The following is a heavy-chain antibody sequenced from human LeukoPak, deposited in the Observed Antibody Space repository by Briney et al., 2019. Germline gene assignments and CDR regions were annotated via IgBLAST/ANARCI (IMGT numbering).Heavy chain of an antibody. D-gene: IGHD2-15*01. V-gene: IGHV1-18*01. CDR3: ARDGEALGYCSGGSCYSVAFDI. CDR2: ISAYNGNT. Sequence: ASVKVSCKASGYTFTSYGISWVRQAPGQGLEWMGWISAYNGNTNYAQKLQGRVTMTTDTSTSTAYMELSRLRSDDTAVYYCARDGEALGYCSGGSCYSVAFDIWGQGTMVTVSS. CDR1: GYTFTSYG. J-gene: IGHJ3*02.